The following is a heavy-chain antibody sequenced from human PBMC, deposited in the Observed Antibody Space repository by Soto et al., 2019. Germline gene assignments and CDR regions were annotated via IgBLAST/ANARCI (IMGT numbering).Heavy chain of an antibody. CDR2: INPSGGST. V-gene: IGHV1-46*04. Sequence: ASVKVSCKASGYTFTSYGISWVRQAPGQGLEWMGIINPSGGSTTYAQRLQGRVTMTRDTSTNTIYMELNSLRSDDTAVYYCARDTGGNWFDPWGQGTLVTVSS. CDR1: GYTFTSYG. J-gene: IGHJ5*02. D-gene: IGHD4-4*01. CDR3: ARDTGGNWFDP.